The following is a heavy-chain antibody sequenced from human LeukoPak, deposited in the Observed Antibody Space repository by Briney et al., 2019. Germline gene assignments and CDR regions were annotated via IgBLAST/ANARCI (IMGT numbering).Heavy chain of an antibody. V-gene: IGHV3-7*01. CDR1: GFTFSNYW. J-gene: IGHJ4*02. CDR3: ATLNGPLFEY. D-gene: IGHD2-8*01. CDR2: IHQHGNEK. Sequence: GGSLRLSCAASGFTFSNYWMSWVSQAPGKGLEWVASIHQHGNEKYFVDSVRGRFTISRDNAKNSLYLQMSSLRAEDTAVYYCATLNGPLFEYWGQGTLVTVSS.